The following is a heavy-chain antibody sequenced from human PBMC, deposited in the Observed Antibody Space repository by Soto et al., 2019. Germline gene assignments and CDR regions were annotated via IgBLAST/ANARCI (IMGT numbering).Heavy chain of an antibody. D-gene: IGHD3-22*01. CDR3: ARGPTDYYDNSANYFLDY. J-gene: IGHJ4*02. CDR2: ISTYNGNT. V-gene: IGHV1-18*01. CDR1: GYTFITYG. Sequence: QVQLVQSGAEVKKPGASVKVSCKASGYTFITYGVSWVRQAPGQGLDWLGWISTYNGNTRYAERLQGRVTMTTDTTTNTAYMELRNLRSYDTAVYYCARGPTDYYDNSANYFLDYWGQGTLVTVSS.